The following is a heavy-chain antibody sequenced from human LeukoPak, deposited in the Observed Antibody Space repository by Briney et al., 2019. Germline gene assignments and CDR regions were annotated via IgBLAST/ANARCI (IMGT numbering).Heavy chain of an antibody. Sequence: GGSLRLSCAASGFTFSHYWMSWVRQAPGMGLEWVANIKQDGSEKYYVDSVKGRFTISRDNARNSLYLQMNSLRVEDTALYYCARVDGYSYGRPFDFWGQGTLVTVSS. CDR2: IKQDGSEK. CDR1: GFTFSHYW. D-gene: IGHD5-18*01. J-gene: IGHJ4*02. V-gene: IGHV3-7*01. CDR3: ARVDGYSYGRPFDF.